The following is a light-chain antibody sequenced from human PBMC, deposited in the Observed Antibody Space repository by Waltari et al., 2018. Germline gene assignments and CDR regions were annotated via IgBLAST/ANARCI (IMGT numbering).Light chain of an antibody. CDR1: NIGSKS. J-gene: IGLJ1*01. CDR3: QVWDSSTHHYV. V-gene: IGLV3-21*02. Sequence: SDVLNQAPSVSVAPGPPASVTCGGNNIGSKSVHWYQQKPGQAPVLVVHDDSDRPSKIPERFSGSNSGDTATLTISSVEAGDEADYYCQVWDSSTHHYVFGSGTKVTVL. CDR2: DDS.